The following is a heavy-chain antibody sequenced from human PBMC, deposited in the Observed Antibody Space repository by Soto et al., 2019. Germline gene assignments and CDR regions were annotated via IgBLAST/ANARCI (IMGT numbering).Heavy chain of an antibody. J-gene: IGHJ6*01. CDR1: GGSFSGYY. Sequence: QVQLQQWGAGLLKPSETLSLTCAVYGGSFSGYYWSWIRQPPGKGLEWIGEINHSGSTNYNPSLKSRVPISVDPSKNLFALKLSSVTASDTAVYYCARHLDHTIFGVVLPDYYYYGMDVWGPGTTVTVSS. CDR2: INHSGST. V-gene: IGHV4-34*01. CDR3: ARHLDHTIFGVVLPDYYYYGMDV. D-gene: IGHD3-3*01.